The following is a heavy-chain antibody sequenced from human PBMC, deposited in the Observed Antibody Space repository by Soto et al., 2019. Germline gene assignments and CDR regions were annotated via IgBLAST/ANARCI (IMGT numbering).Heavy chain of an antibody. V-gene: IGHV1-69*01. CDR2: IIPIFGTA. D-gene: IGHD5-12*01. CDR3: ARDKGWLQFLGYYFDY. J-gene: IGHJ4*02. Sequence: QVQLVQSGAEVKKPGSSVKVSCKASGGTFSSYAISWVRQAPGQGLEWMGGIIPIFGTANYAQKFQGRVTITADESTSTAYMVLSSLRSEDTAVYYCARDKGWLQFLGYYFDYWGQGTLVTVSS. CDR1: GGTFSSYA.